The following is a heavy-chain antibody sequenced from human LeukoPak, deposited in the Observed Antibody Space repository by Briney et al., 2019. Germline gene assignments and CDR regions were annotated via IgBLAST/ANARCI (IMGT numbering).Heavy chain of an antibody. J-gene: IGHJ6*02. CDR1: GGSFSGYY. D-gene: IGHD3-16*02. Sequence: SETLSLTCAVYGGSFSGYYWSWIRQPPGEGLEWIGEINHSGSTNYNPSLKSRVTISVDTSNNQFSLKLSSVTAADTAVYYCARGPYDYVWGSYRPESYYYYYGMDVWGQGTTVTVSS. CDR3: ARGPYDYVWGSYRPESYYYYYGMDV. CDR2: INHSGST. V-gene: IGHV4-34*01.